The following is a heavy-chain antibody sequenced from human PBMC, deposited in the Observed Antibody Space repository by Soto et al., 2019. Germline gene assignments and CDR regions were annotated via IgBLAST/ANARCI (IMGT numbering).Heavy chain of an antibody. D-gene: IGHD5-12*01. CDR3: AKGSRGYTGYVFDY. J-gene: IGHJ4*02. CDR2: ISGSGATT. V-gene: IGHV3-23*01. Sequence: GGSLRLSCATSGFSFGGYAMSWVRQAPGKGLDWVSSISGSGATTYYTNSVKGRFTISRDNSKNTVYLQMNSLRAEDTAVYYCAKGSRGYTGYVFDYWGQGALVTGSS. CDR1: GFSFGGYA.